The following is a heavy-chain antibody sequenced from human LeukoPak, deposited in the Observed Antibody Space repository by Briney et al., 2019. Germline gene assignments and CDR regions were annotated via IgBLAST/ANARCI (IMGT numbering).Heavy chain of an antibody. D-gene: IGHD6-19*01. J-gene: IGHJ4*02. CDR3: ARWPTDSSGDPDDY. Sequence: ASVKVSCKASGGTSSSYAISWVRQAPGQGLEWMGGIIPIFGTANYAQKFQGRVTITADESTSTAYMELSSLRSEDTAVYYCARWPTDSSGDPDDYWGQGTLVTVSS. CDR1: GGTSSSYA. CDR2: IIPIFGTA. V-gene: IGHV1-69*01.